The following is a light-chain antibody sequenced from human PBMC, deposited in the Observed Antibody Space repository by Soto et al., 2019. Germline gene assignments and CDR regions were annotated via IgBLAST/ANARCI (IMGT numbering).Light chain of an antibody. CDR1: QGISSY. J-gene: IGKJ2*01. Sequence: AIRMTQSPSSLSASTGDRVTITCRASQGISSYLAWYQQKPGKAPNLLIYAASTLQSGVPSRFSGSGSGTEFTLTISSLQPEDFATYYCLQHSRYPYTFGQGTKVDIK. CDR2: AAS. CDR3: LQHSRYPYT. V-gene: IGKV1-8*01.